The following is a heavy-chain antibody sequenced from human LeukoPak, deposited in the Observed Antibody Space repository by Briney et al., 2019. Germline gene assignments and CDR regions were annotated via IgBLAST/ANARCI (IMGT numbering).Heavy chain of an antibody. D-gene: IGHD6-13*01. V-gene: IGHV1-69*05. CDR3: ASVSAAGRGGAFDI. CDR1: GGTFSSYA. CDR2: IIPIFGTA. J-gene: IGHJ3*02. Sequence: SVKVSCKASGGTFSSYAISWVRQAPGQGLEWMGGIIPIFGTANYAQKFQGRVTITTDESTSTAYMELSSLRSEDTAVYYCASVSAAGRGGAFDIWGQGTMVTVSS.